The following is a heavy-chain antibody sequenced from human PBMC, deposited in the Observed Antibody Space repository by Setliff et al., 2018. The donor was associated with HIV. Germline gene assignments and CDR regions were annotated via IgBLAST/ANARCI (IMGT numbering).Heavy chain of an antibody. V-gene: IGHV4-59*11. J-gene: IGHJ6*02. CDR1: GGSMTTHF. Sequence: SETLSLTCTVSGGSMTTHFWSWIRQPPGKGLEWIGSVYYSGSTNYNPSLKSRVTISGDTSNNQFSLNLTSVITADTAVYYCARPVSKNFYGMDVWGLGTTVTVSS. CDR2: VYYSGST. CDR3: ARPVSKNFYGMDV.